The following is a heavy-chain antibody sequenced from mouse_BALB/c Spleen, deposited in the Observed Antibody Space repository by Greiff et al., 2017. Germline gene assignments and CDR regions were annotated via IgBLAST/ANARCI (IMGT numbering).Heavy chain of an antibody. CDR1: GSTFSDYY. J-gene: IGHJ4*01. D-gene: IGHD2-10*02. V-gene: IGHV5-6-2*01. CDR3: ARQGYGNYEGYAMDY. CDR2: INSNGGST. Sequence: EVQLVESGGGLVKPGGSLKLSCAASGSTFSDYYMYWVRQTPEKRLEWVATINSNGGSTYYPDTVKGRFTISRDNAKNTLYLQMSSLKSEDTALYYCARQGYGNYEGYAMDYWGQGTSVTVSS.